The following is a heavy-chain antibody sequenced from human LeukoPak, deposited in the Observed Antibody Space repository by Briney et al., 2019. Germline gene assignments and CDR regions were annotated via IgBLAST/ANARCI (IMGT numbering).Heavy chain of an antibody. Sequence: PGGSLRLSCAASGFTFSSYGMHWVRQAPGKGLEWVAVISYDGSNKYYADSVKGRFTISRDNSKNTLYLQMNSLRAEYTAVYYCAMVSDGYWGQGTLVTVSS. CDR2: ISYDGSNK. J-gene: IGHJ4*02. V-gene: IGHV3-30*03. CDR3: AMVSDGY. D-gene: IGHD3-10*01. CDR1: GFTFSSYG.